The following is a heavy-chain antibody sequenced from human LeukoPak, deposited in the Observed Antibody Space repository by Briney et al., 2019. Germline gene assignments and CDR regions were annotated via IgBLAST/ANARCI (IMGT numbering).Heavy chain of an antibody. D-gene: IGHD3-10*01. V-gene: IGHV4-59*01. CDR1: GGSISSYY. CDR2: IYYSGST. Sequence: PSETLSLTCTVSGGSISSYYWSWIRQPPGKGLEWIGYIYYSGSTNYNPSLKSRVTISVDTSKNQFSLKLSSVTAADTAVYYCARATRITMVRGVIIGDAFDIWGQGTMVTVSS. CDR3: ARATRITMVRGVIIGDAFDI. J-gene: IGHJ3*02.